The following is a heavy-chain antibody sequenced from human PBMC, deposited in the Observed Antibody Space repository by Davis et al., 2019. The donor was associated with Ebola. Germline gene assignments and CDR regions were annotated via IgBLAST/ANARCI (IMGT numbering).Heavy chain of an antibody. J-gene: IGHJ4*02. CDR3: ARAGIIAAAAINDY. Sequence: SVPVSCKASGYTFTSYYMHRVRQPPAQGLEWMGMINPSGGSTSYAQKFQGRVTMTRDTSTSTVYMELSSRRSEDTAVYYCARAGIIAAAAINDYWGQGTLVTVSS. D-gene: IGHD6-13*01. V-gene: IGHV1-46*01. CDR2: INPSGGST. CDR1: GYTFTSYY.